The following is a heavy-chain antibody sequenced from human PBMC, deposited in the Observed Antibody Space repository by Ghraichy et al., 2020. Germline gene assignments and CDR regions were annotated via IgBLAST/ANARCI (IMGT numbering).Heavy chain of an antibody. CDR1: GFTFSSYG. D-gene: IGHD1-26*01. CDR2: ISYDGSNK. CDR3: AKGGQVGATKRSYFDY. Sequence: LSLTCAASGFTFSSYGMHWVRQAPGKGLEWVAVISYDGSNKYYADSVKGRFTISRDNSKNTLYLQMNSLRAEDTAVYYCAKGGQVGATKRSYFDYWGQGTLVTVSS. J-gene: IGHJ4*02. V-gene: IGHV3-30*18.